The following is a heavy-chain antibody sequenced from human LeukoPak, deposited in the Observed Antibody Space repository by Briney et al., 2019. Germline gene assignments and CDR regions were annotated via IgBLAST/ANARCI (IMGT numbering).Heavy chain of an antibody. CDR3: ARAFVTAAGFFDT. V-gene: IGHV3-66*02. Sequence: GGSLRLSCAASGFTVSSSYMSRVRQAPGKGLEWVSVIYSGGDTHYAGSVKGRFTISRDNSVNTLYLQMNSLRTEDTAVYYCARAFVTAAGFFDTWGQGTLVTVSS. J-gene: IGHJ4*02. CDR1: GFTVSSSY. CDR2: IYSGGDT. D-gene: IGHD6-13*01.